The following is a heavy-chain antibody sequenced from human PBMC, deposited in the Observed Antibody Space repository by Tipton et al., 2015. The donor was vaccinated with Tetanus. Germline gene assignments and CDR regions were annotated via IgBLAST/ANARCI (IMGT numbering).Heavy chain of an antibody. J-gene: IGHJ3*01. CDR2: INSDGSTT. Sequence: SLRLSCAASGFTFGPYWMHWVRQAPGKGPVWVSRINSDGSTTNYADSVKGRFTISRDNDEKMLYLQMSSLRAEDTAVYYCVKTGGKGLSFGVWGQGTTVTVSS. CDR1: GFTFGPYW. CDR3: VKTGGKGLSFGV. D-gene: IGHD1-26*01. V-gene: IGHV3-74*01.